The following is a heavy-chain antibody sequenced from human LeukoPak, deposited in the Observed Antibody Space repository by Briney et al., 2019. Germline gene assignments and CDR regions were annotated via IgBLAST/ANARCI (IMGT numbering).Heavy chain of an antibody. J-gene: IGHJ4*02. CDR3: AKDQYSSSWYFPFDY. CDR1: GFTFSSYG. Sequence: GGSLRLSCAASGFTFSSYGMHWVCQAPGKGLEWVAFIRYDGSNKYYADSVKGRFTISRDNSKNTLYLQMNSLRAEDTAVYYCAKDQYSSSWYFPFDYWGQGTLVTVSS. V-gene: IGHV3-30*02. D-gene: IGHD6-13*01. CDR2: IRYDGSNK.